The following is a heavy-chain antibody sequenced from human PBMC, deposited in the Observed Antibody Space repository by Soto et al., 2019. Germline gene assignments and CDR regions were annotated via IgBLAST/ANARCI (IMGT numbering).Heavy chain of an antibody. Sequence: QVQLVESGEGVVQPGRSLRLSCVASGYMFSRYGMHWVRQAPGKGLEWVAVISNDGSQTTYGDSVKVRFTISRDNSKNTVYLQMNSLTTEDTAVYYCANGFCGTNCYYFPNWGQGTLVTVST. CDR2: ISNDGSQT. CDR1: GYMFSRYG. V-gene: IGHV3-30*18. J-gene: IGHJ4*02. CDR3: ANGFCGTNCYYFPN. D-gene: IGHD2-21*02.